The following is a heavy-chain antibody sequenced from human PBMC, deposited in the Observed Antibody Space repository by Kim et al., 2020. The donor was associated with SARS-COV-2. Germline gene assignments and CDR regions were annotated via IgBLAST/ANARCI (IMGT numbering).Heavy chain of an antibody. CDR3: AKDHESSGWPTFDY. V-gene: IGHV3-23*01. D-gene: IGHD3-22*01. Sequence: YADSVKGRFTVSRDKADNTLYLQMNSLRAEDTALYYCAKDHESSGWPTFDYWGQGTLVTVSS. J-gene: IGHJ4*02.